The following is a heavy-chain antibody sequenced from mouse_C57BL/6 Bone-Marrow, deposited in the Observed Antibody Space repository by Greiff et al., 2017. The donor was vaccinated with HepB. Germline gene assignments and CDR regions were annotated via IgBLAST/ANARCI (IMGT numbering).Heavy chain of an antibody. J-gene: IGHJ3*01. Sequence: VKLMESGPGLVKPSQSLFLTCSITGFPITSGYYWIWIRRSPGKPLEWMGYITHSGETFYNPSLQSPISITRETSKNQFFLQLNSVTTEDTAMYYCAGEAYYSNYVAYWGQGTLVTVSA. CDR1: GFPITSGYY. CDR2: ITHSGET. CDR3: AGEAYYSNYVAY. V-gene: IGHV12-3*01. D-gene: IGHD2-5*01.